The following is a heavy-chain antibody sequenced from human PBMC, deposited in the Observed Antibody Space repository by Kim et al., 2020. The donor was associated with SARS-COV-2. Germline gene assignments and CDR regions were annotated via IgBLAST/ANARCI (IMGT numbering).Heavy chain of an antibody. CDR2: INQDGSQM. D-gene: IGHD3-22*01. V-gene: IGHV3-7*03. J-gene: IGHJ4*02. CDR1: GFVVSSDW. CDR3: ATGFGTYDG. Sequence: GGSLRLSCAASGFVVSSDWMSWVRQAPGKGLEWVANINQDGSQMIYVDSVRGRFTISRDNAKNSVYLQMNSVRVQDTAMYYCATGFGTYDGWGQGTLVIVAP.